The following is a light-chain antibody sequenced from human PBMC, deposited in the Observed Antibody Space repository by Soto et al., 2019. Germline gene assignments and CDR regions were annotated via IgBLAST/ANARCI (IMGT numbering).Light chain of an antibody. J-gene: IGLJ2*01. CDR2: GNS. CDR3: QSYDSSLSVLV. CDR1: SSNIGAGYD. Sequence: QSVLTQPPSVSGAPGQRVTISCTGSSSNIGAGYDVHWYQQLPGTAPKLLIYGNSNRPSGVPDRFSGSKSGTSASLAITGLHAEDEADYYCQSYDSSLSVLVFGGGTKVTVL. V-gene: IGLV1-40*01.